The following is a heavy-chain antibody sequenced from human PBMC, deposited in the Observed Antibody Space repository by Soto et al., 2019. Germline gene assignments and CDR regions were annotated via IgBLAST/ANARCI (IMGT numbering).Heavy chain of an antibody. V-gene: IGHV3-23*01. J-gene: IGHJ4*02. CDR1: GFTFSSYA. Sequence: PGGSLRLSCAASGFTFSSYAMSWARQSPGKGLEWVSAISGSGGSTYYADSVKGRFTISRNNSKNTLFLQMNSLRAEDTAVYYCAKGDGRIVPRHFDYWGQGTLVTVSS. CDR2: ISGSGGST. D-gene: IGHD1-26*01. CDR3: AKGDGRIVPRHFDY.